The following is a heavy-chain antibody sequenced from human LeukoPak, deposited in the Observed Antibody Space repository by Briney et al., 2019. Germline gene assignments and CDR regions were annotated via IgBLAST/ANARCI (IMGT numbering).Heavy chain of an antibody. CDR1: GFNLNDYY. D-gene: IGHD3-3*02. Sequence: GGSLRLSCVGSGFNLNDYYMAWVRQTPGKGLQWVSYMRRGSDYKVDADSVRGRFTISRDNGKNSLFLQMNSVTAEDTAIYYCARELGISLAFDIWGQGTMVTVSS. J-gene: IGHJ3*02. V-gene: IGHV3-11*05. CDR3: ARELGISLAFDI. CDR2: MRRGSDYK.